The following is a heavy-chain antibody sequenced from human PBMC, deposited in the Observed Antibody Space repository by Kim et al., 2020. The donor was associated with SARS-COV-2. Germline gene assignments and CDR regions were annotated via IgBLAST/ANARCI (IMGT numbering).Heavy chain of an antibody. J-gene: IGHJ4*02. D-gene: IGHD3-9*01. V-gene: IGHV3-49*03. CDR3: TRDRMKSYYDIFPPGY. Sequence: GGSLRLSCTASGFTFGDYAMSWFRQAPGKGLEWVGFIRSKAYGGTTEYAASVKGRFTISRDDSKSIAYLQMNSLKTEDTAVYYCTRDRMKSYYDIFPPGYWGQGTRVTVSS. CDR2: IRSKAYGGTT. CDR1: GFTFGDYA.